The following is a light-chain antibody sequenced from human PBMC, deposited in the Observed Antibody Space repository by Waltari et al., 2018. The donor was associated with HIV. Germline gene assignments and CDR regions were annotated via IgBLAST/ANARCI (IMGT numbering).Light chain of an antibody. CDR3: QQYYTDPGT. CDR2: ASC. V-gene: IGKV4-1*01. Sequence: DIVLTQSPDPLAVPLGGTATFNCKSSQSILNSAYNHICLAKYQQTPGDPAKLIRYASCSWDSGVPTRFLGRGSGKDFTLTFNGLQTEDVAIYFCQQYYTDPGTLGGGT. J-gene: IGKJ4*01. CDR1: QSILNSAYNHIC.